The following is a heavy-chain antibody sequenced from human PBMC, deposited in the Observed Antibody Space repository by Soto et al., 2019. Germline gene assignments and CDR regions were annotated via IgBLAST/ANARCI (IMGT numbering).Heavy chain of an antibody. CDR2: ISGSGGST. CDR3: AKASFGPKHYFDY. V-gene: IGHV3-23*01. Sequence: HPGGSLRLSCAASGFTFSSYAMSWVRQAPGKGLEWVSAISGSGGSTYYADSVKGRFTISRDNSKNTLYLQMNSLRAEDTAVYYCAKASFGPKHYFDYWGQGTLVTVSS. CDR1: GFTFSSYA. J-gene: IGHJ4*02. D-gene: IGHD3-10*01.